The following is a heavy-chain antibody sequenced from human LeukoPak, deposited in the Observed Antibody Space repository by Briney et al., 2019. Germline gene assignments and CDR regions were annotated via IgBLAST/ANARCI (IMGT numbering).Heavy chain of an antibody. V-gene: IGHV3-23*01. CDR3: AKYGPQDSGSSHFDY. D-gene: IGHD1-26*01. CDR1: GFTFSSYA. J-gene: IGHJ4*02. Sequence: GGSLRLSCAASGFTFSSYAMSWVRQAPGRGLEWVSAIRDSGSSTHYADSVKGRFTTSRDNSKNTLFLQMNSLRAEDTAIYYCAKYGPQDSGSSHFDYWGQGALVTVSS. CDR2: IRDSGSST.